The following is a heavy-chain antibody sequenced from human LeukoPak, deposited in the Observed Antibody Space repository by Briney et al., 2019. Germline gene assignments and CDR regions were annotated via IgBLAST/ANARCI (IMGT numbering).Heavy chain of an antibody. CDR2: MNPILGIA. V-gene: IGHV1-69*10. J-gene: IGHJ4*02. D-gene: IGHD3-22*01. CDR3: ARGQYYDSSGYYKVFDY. CDR1: GYTFTSYD. Sequence: GASVKVSCKASGYTFTSYDINWVRQATGQGLEWMGWMNPILGIANYAQKFQGRVTITADKSTSTAYMELSSLRSEDTAVYYCARGQYYDSSGYYKVFDYWGQGTLVTVSS.